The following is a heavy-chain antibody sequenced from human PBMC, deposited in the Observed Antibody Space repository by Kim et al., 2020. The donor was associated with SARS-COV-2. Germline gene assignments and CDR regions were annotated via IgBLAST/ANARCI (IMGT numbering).Heavy chain of an antibody. D-gene: IGHD2-8*01. CDR1: GGSISSSSYY. CDR2: IYYSGST. CDR3: ARHRVMRLYYYMDV. Sequence: SETLSLTCTVSGGSISSSSYYWGWIRQPPGKGLEWIGSIYYSGSTYYNPSLKSRVTISVDTSKNQFSLKLSSVTAADMAVYYCARHRVMRLYYYMDVWG. J-gene: IGHJ6*03. V-gene: IGHV4-39*01.